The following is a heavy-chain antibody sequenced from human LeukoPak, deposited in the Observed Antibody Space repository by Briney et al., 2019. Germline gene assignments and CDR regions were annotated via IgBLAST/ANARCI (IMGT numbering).Heavy chain of an antibody. J-gene: IGHJ4*02. CDR2: ISGSGGST. CDR1: GLTFSSYA. CDR3: ARERGAKSDY. Sequence: GGSLRLSCAASGLTFSSYAMSWVRQAPGKGLEWVSAISGSGGSTYYADSVKGRFTISRDNAKNSLYLQMNSLRAEDTAVYYCARERGAKSDYWGQGTLVTVSS. D-gene: IGHD1-26*01. V-gene: IGHV3-23*01.